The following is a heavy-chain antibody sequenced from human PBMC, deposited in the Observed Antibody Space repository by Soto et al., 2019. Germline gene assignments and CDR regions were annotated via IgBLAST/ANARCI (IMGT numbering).Heavy chain of an antibody. CDR2: IIPILGIA. D-gene: IGHD5-18*01. Sequence: SVKVSCKASGGTFSSYTISWVRQAPGQGLEWMGRIIPILGIANYAQKFQGRVTITADKSTSTAYMELSSLRSEDTAVFYCARVEYGYSNNQRVFDIWGQGTMVTVSS. J-gene: IGHJ3*02. CDR3: ARVEYGYSNNQRVFDI. V-gene: IGHV1-69*02. CDR1: GGTFSSYT.